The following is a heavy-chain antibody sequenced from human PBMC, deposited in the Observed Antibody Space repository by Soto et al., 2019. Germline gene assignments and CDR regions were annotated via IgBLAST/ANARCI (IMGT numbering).Heavy chain of an antibody. V-gene: IGHV3-23*01. Sequence: GGSLRLSCAASGFTFSSYAMSWVRQAPGKGLEWVSAISGSGGSTYYADSVKGRFTISRDNSKNTLYLQMNSLRAEDTAVYYCAKEALLWFGEPLANYFDYWGQGTMVTVSS. D-gene: IGHD3-10*01. CDR2: ISGSGGST. J-gene: IGHJ4*02. CDR1: GFTFSSYA. CDR3: AKEALLWFGEPLANYFDY.